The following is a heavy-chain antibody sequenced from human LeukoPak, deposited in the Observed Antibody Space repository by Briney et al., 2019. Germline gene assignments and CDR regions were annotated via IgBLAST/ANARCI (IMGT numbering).Heavy chain of an antibody. CDR2: ISSSGSTI. J-gene: IGHJ4*02. CDR3: ARGGYASNAFIVVVPAAMDY. Sequence: GGSLRLSCAASGFTFGSYEMNWVRQAPGKGLEWVSYISSSGSTIYYADSVKGRFTISRDNAKNSLYLQMNSLRAEDTAVYYCARGGYASNAFIVVVPAAMDYWGQGTLVTVSS. D-gene: IGHD2-2*01. CDR1: GFTFGSYE. V-gene: IGHV3-48*03.